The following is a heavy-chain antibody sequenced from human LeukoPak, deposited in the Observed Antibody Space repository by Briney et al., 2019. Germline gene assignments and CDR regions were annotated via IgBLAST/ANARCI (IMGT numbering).Heavy chain of an antibody. Sequence: SETLSLTCTVSGGSVSGAAYYWGWIRQHPGKGLEWIGYIYHSGSTYYNPFLKSRVTMSVDTSKNQFSLKLSSVTAADTAVYYCERDHSRQAFDIWGQGTMVTVSS. CDR3: ERDHSRQAFDI. CDR2: IYHSGST. V-gene: IGHV4-31*03. D-gene: IGHD3-22*01. CDR1: GGSVSGAAYY. J-gene: IGHJ3*02.